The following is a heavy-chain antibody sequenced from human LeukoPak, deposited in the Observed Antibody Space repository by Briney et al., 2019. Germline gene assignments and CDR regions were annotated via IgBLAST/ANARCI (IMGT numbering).Heavy chain of an antibody. CDR1: GFTFSSSA. D-gene: IGHD6-13*01. V-gene: IGHV3-23*01. Sequence: GSLRLSCAASGFTFSSSAMSWVRQATGKGLEWVSAISGSGGSTYYADSVKGRFTISRDNSKNTLYLQMNSLKTEDTAVYYCTTDVSSSWFDYWGQGTLVTVSS. CDR3: TTDVSSSWFDY. CDR2: ISGSGGST. J-gene: IGHJ4*02.